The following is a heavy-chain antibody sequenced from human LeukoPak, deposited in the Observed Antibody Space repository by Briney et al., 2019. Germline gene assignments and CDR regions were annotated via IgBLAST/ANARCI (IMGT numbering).Heavy chain of an antibody. J-gene: IGHJ4*02. D-gene: IGHD3-3*01. CDR3: ARDVSDFWSGSTDY. Sequence: GGSLRLSCAASGFTFSSYGMHWVRQAPGKGLEWVSYISSSSSTIYYADSVKGRFTISRDNAKNSLYLQMNSLRDEDTAVYYCARDVSDFWSGSTDYWGQGTLVTVSS. CDR2: ISSSSSTI. V-gene: IGHV3-48*02. CDR1: GFTFSSYG.